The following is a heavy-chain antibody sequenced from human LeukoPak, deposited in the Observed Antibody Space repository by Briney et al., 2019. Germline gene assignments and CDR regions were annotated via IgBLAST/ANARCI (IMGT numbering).Heavy chain of an antibody. D-gene: IGHD1-14*01. CDR3: ARGSVARTTNLWFDP. CDR2: ISSNGGST. CDR1: GFTFSSYA. Sequence: GRSLRLSCAASGFTFSSYAMHWVRQAPGKGLEYVSAISSNGGSTYYANSVKGRFTISRDNSKNTLYLQMGSLRAEDMAVYYCARGSVARTTNLWFDPWGQGTLVTVSS. J-gene: IGHJ5*02. V-gene: IGHV3-64*01.